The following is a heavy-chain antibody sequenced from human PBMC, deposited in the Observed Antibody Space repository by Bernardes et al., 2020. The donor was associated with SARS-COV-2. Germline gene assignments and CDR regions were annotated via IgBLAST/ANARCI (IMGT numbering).Heavy chain of an antibody. V-gene: IGHV4-4*02. Sequence: SETLSLTCAVSGDSLTAHSWWSWVRQSPEKGLEWIGEIHHDGNTNYSPSLKSRDTFLLDKSKNQFSLRLSSVTAADTAFYYCVRNGYYSLDYWGQGTLVTVSS. CDR3: VRNGYYSLDY. D-gene: IGHD3-22*01. J-gene: IGHJ4*02. CDR1: GDSLTAHSW. CDR2: IHHDGNT.